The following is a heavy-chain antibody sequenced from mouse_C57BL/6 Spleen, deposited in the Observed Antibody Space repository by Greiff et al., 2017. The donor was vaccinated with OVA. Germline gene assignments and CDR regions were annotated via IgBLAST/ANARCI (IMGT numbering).Heavy chain of an antibody. D-gene: IGHD2-4*01. CDR3: AREDDYDGGGFDY. Sequence: VKLQQPGAELVKPGASVKLSCKASGYTFTSYWMHWVKQRPGQGLEWIGMIHPNSGSTNYNEKFKSKATLTVDKSSSTAYMQLSSLTSEDSAVYYCAREDDYDGGGFDYWGQGTTLTVSS. J-gene: IGHJ2*01. CDR2: IHPNSGST. V-gene: IGHV1-64*01. CDR1: GYTFTSYW.